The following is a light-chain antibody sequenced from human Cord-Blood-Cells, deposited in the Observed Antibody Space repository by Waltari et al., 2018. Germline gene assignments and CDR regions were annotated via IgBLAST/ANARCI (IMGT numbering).Light chain of an antibody. CDR2: RNN. J-gene: IGLJ2*01. CDR1: SSNIGSNY. CDR3: AAWDDSLSGVV. Sequence: QSVLTQPPSASGTPGQRVTISCSGSSSNIGSNYVYWYQQLPGTAPKLRIDRNNQRPSGVPDRFSGSKSGTSASLAIRGLRSEDEADYYCAAWDDSLSGVVFGGGTKLTVL. V-gene: IGLV1-47*01.